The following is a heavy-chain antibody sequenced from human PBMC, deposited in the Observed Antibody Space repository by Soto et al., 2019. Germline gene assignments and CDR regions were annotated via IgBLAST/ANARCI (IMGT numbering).Heavy chain of an antibody. Sequence: QVQLVESGGGVVQPGRSLRLSCAASGFTFSSYGMHWVRQAPGKGLEWVAVISYDGSNKYYADSVKGRFTISRDNSKNTLYLQMNSLRAEDTAVYYCAKDLKYSSHRYGMDVWGQGTTVTVSS. V-gene: IGHV3-30*18. CDR1: GFTFSSYG. D-gene: IGHD6-6*01. CDR3: AKDLKYSSHRYGMDV. CDR2: ISYDGSNK. J-gene: IGHJ6*02.